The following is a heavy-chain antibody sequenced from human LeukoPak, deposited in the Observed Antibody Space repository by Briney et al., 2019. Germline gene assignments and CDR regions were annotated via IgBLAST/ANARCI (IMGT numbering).Heavy chain of an antibody. Sequence: GGSLRLSCAASGLTVSSNYMSWVRQAPGKGLEWVSVMYSGGTTYYADSVKGRFTISRDNSKNTLYLQMSSLRAEDTAVYYCARDLPDDIVVVPAAQDYWGQGTLVTVSS. CDR2: MYSGGTT. J-gene: IGHJ4*02. CDR3: ARDLPDDIVVVPAAQDY. V-gene: IGHV3-53*01. D-gene: IGHD2-2*01. CDR1: GLTVSSNY.